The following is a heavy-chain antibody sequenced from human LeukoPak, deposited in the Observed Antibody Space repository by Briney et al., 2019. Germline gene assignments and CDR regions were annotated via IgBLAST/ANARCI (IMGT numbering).Heavy chain of an antibody. CDR2: ISSSSSYI. Sequence: PGGSLRLSCAASGFTFSSYSMNWVRQAPGKGLEWVSSISSSSSYIYYADSVKGRFTISRDNAKNSLYLQMNSLRAEDTAVYYCARVPIGGSYGSNYWGQGTLVTVSS. V-gene: IGHV3-21*01. J-gene: IGHJ4*02. D-gene: IGHD1-26*01. CDR3: ARVPIGGSYGSNY. CDR1: GFTFSSYS.